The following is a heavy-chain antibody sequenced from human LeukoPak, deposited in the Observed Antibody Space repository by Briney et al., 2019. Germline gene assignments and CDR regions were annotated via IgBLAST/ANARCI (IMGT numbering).Heavy chain of an antibody. J-gene: IGHJ4*02. CDR1: GFTFSDYY. CDR3: ARAIDGEMATVFDY. D-gene: IGHD5-24*01. V-gene: IGHV3-11*01. CDR2: ISSSGSTI. Sequence: PGGSLRLSCAASGFTFSDYYMSWIRQAPGKGLEWVSYISSSGSTIYYADSVKGRFTISRDNAKNSQYLQMNSLRAEDTAVYYCARAIDGEMATVFDYWGQGTLVTVSS.